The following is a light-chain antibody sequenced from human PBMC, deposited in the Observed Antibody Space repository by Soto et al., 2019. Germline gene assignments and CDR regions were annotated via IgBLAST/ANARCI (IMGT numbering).Light chain of an antibody. V-gene: IGLV1-51*01. Sequence: QSVLTQPPSASGTPGQSVTISCAGSSSNIGSNHAYWYQQLPRAAPKLLIYDNNKRPSGIPDRFSGSKSGTSATLGITGLQTGDEADYYCGTWDTSLSAVVFGGGTKLTVL. J-gene: IGLJ2*01. CDR2: DNN. CDR3: GTWDTSLSAVV. CDR1: SSNIGSNH.